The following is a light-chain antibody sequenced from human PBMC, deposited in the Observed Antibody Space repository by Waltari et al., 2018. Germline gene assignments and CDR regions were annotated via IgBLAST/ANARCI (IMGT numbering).Light chain of an antibody. CDR2: GAS. Sequence: DIQMTQSPSSLSASVGDRVTITCRASQDINNYLHWYQQKLGKAPKLLIYGASNLETGVPSRFSGSGSGTDFTLTISSLQPEDIATYYCQQYDNLYSFGQGTKLE. CDR1: QDINNY. J-gene: IGKJ2*03. V-gene: IGKV1-33*01. CDR3: QQYDNLYS.